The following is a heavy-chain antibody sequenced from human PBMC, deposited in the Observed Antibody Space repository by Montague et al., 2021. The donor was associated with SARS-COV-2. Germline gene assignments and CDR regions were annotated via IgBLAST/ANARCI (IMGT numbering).Heavy chain of an antibody. V-gene: IGHV3-23*01. D-gene: IGHD1-1*01. CDR3: AKQRGTITTTFDY. Sequence: SLRLSCAASGFTFNTYGMSWVRQAPGQGLEWVSCISGSGGTYYAGSVKGRFAISRATSNNTLYLQMNSLSAEDTAIYYCAKQRGTITTTFDYWGQGSLVTVSS. CDR2: ISGSGGT. CDR1: GFTFNTYG. J-gene: IGHJ4*02.